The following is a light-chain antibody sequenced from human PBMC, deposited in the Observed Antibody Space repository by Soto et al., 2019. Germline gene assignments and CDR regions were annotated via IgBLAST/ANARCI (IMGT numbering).Light chain of an antibody. CDR2: GAA. CDR3: QQYNNWPRT. CDR1: QSVSSY. J-gene: IGKJ1*01. V-gene: IGKV3D-15*01. Sequence: EIVMTQSPATLSVSPGERATPCCRASQSVSSYLAWYQQKPGQAPRLLIFGAATRAADIPDRFSGSGSGTDFTLTISRLEPEDFAVYYCQQYNNWPRTLGQGTKVDIK.